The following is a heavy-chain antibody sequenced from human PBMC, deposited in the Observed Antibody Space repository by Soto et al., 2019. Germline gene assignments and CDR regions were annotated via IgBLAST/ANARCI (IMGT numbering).Heavy chain of an antibody. CDR3: ARVRGIGYYDSGGLHYFDY. Sequence: ASVKVSCKASGYTFTSYGISWVRQAPGQGLEWMGWISAYNGNTNYAQKLQGRVTMTTDTSTSTAYMELRSLRSDDTAVYYCARVRGIGYYDSGGLHYFDYWGQGTLVTVSS. CDR1: GYTFTSYG. CDR2: ISAYNGNT. D-gene: IGHD3-22*01. V-gene: IGHV1-18*01. J-gene: IGHJ4*02.